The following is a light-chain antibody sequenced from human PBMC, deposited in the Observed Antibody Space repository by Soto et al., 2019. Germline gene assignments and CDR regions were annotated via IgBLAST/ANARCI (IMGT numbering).Light chain of an antibody. CDR3: QQANSFPQT. Sequence: DIQMTQSPSSVSASVGDRVTMTCRASQGISSWLVWYQQKAGKAPKLLIYAASKLQSGVPSRFSGSGSRTDFTLTISSLQPEDSATYYCQQANSFPQTFGQGTKVEIK. V-gene: IGKV1-12*01. CDR1: QGISSW. J-gene: IGKJ1*01. CDR2: AAS.